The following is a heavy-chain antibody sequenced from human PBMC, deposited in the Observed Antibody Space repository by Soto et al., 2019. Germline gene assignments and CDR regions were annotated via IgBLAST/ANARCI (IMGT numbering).Heavy chain of an antibody. CDR2: IWYDGSNK. V-gene: IGHV3-33*01. J-gene: IGHJ6*03. Sequence: QVQLVESGGGVVQPGRSLRLSCAASGFTFSSYGMHWVRQAPGKGLEWVAVIWYDGSNKYYADSVKGRFTISRDNSKNKLYLQMNSLRAEDTAVYYCASKRGYYYDYLDVWGKGTTVTVSS. CDR3: ASKRGYYYDYLDV. D-gene: IGHD3-10*01. CDR1: GFTFSSYG.